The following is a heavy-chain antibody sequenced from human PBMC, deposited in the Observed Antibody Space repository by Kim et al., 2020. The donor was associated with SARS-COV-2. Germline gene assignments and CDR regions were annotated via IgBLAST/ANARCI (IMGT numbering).Heavy chain of an antibody. CDR3: ATKGWYRGFGY. J-gene: IGHJ4*02. CDR1: GGSFSGYY. Sequence: SETLSLTCAVYGGSFSGYYWRWIRQPPGKGLEWIGEINHSGSTNYNPSLKSRVTISVDTSNNQFSLMLSSVTAADTAVYYCATKGWYRGFGYWCQGTLVTVSS. CDR2: INHSGST. D-gene: IGHD6-19*01. V-gene: IGHV4-34*01.